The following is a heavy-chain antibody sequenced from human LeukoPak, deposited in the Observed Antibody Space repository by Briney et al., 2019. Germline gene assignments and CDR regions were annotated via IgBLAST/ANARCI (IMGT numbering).Heavy chain of an antibody. V-gene: IGHV3-11*04. Sequence: GGSLRLSCAASGFTFSNAWMSWVRQAPGKGLEWVSYISSSGSTIYYADSVKGRFTISRDNAKNSLYLQMNSLRAEDTAVYYCARAHSGYDYIDYWGQGTLVTVSS. J-gene: IGHJ4*02. CDR3: ARAHSGYDYIDY. CDR1: GFTFSNAW. D-gene: IGHD5-12*01. CDR2: ISSSGSTI.